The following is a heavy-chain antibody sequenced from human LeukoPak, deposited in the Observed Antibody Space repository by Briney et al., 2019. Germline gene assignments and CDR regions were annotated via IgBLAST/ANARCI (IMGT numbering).Heavy chain of an antibody. Sequence: MAGGSLRLSCAASGFTFSNAWMSWVRQAPGKGLEWVGRIKSKTDGGTTDYAAPVKGRFTISRDDSKNTLYLQMNSLKTEDTAGYYCTTDDVVVVPARPTTANYYYYMDVWGKGTTVTVSS. V-gene: IGHV3-15*01. CDR1: GFTFSNAW. D-gene: IGHD2-2*01. J-gene: IGHJ6*03. CDR3: TTDDVVVVPARPTTANYYYYMDV. CDR2: IKSKTDGGTT.